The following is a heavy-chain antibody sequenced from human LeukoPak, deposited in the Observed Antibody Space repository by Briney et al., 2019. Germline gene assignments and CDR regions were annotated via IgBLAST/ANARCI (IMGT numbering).Heavy chain of an antibody. D-gene: IGHD3-10*01. CDR1: GFSFGDYA. Sequence: GGSLRLSCTASGFSFGDYAMSWFRQAPGKGLEWVGFISSKAYGGTAEYAASVKGRFTISRDDSKSIAYLQMDSLKTEDTAVYYCTRDRITMVRGVIGPYYFDYWGQGTLVTVSS. V-gene: IGHV3-49*03. J-gene: IGHJ4*02. CDR2: ISSKAYGGTA. CDR3: TRDRITMVRGVIGPYYFDY.